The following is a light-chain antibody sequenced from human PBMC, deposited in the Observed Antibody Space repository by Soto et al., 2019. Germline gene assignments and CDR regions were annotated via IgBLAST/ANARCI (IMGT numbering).Light chain of an antibody. V-gene: IGKV3-15*01. CDR2: GAS. Sequence: EIVMTQSPATLSVSPGERATLSCRASQSVSSNLAWYQQKPGQATRLLIYGASTRATGIPARFSGSGSGTEFTLTISSLQSEDFAVYYCQHRSAFGQGTKVEIK. J-gene: IGKJ1*01. CDR3: QHRSA. CDR1: QSVSSN.